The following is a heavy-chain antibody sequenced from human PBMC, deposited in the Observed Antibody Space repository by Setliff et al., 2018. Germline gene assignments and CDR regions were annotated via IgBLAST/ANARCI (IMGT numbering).Heavy chain of an antibody. V-gene: IGHV1-58*02. CDR1: GFTFTSSA. CDR3: AADTSYDSSGSSYYYYMDV. J-gene: IGHJ6*03. D-gene: IGHD3-22*01. Sequence: ASVKVFCKASGFTFTSSAMQWVRQARGQRLEWIGWIVVGSGNTNYAQKFQERVTITRDTSTSTAYMELSSLRSEDTAVYYCAADTSYDSSGSSYYYYMDVWGKGTTVTVSS. CDR2: IVVGSGNT.